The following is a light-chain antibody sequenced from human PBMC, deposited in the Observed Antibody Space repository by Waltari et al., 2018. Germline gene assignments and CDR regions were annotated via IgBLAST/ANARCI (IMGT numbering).Light chain of an antibody. CDR1: QTVTTS. CDR2: TAS. V-gene: IGKV1-39*01. Sequence: DIQMTQSPSSLSASVGDRVTITCRASQTVTTSLNWYQQKQGKAPKLLIYTASTLHSGVPSRFSGSGYGTDFTLTISTLQPEDFATYYCQQSYDPPYTFGQGTKLESK. J-gene: IGKJ2*01. CDR3: QQSYDPPYT.